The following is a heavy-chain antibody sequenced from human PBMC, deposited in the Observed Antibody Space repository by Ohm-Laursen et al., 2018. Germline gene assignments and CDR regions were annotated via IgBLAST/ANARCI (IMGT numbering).Heavy chain of an antibody. J-gene: IGHJ4*02. CDR1: GYTFSGYH. Sequence: GASVKVSCKPSGYTFSGYHMHWVRQAPGQGLEWMGWINPNNDDTNYAQKFQGRVTMTRDTSISTAYMELSRLRSDDTAVYYCARGGTQSFGYWGQGTLVTVSS. D-gene: IGHD1-1*01. CDR3: ARGGTQSFGY. V-gene: IGHV1-2*02. CDR2: INPNNDDT.